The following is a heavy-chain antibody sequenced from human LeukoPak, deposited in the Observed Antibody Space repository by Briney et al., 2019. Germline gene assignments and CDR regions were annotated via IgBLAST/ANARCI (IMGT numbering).Heavy chain of an antibody. CDR2: IIPILGIA. V-gene: IGHV1-69*04. CDR1: GGTFSSYA. D-gene: IGHD2-2*01. CDR3: ARGFGSTLSYYYMDV. J-gene: IGHJ6*03. Sequence: ASVKVSCKASGGTFSSYAISWVRQAPGQGLEWMGRIIPILGIANYAQKFQGRVTITRNTSISTAYMELSSLRSEDTAVYYCARGFGSTLSYYYMDVWGKGTTVTVSS.